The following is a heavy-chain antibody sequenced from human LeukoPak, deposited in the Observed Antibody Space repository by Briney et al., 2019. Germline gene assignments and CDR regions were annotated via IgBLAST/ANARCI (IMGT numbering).Heavy chain of an antibody. Sequence: GRSLRLSCAASGFTFSSYGMHWVRQAPGKGLEWVAVISYDGSNKYYADSVKGRFTISRDNSKNTLYLQMNSLRAEDTAVYYCAKDIGVGDSPPGFDYWGQGTLVTVSS. CDR2: ISYDGSNK. V-gene: IGHV3-30*18. J-gene: IGHJ4*02. CDR3: AKDIGVGDSPPGFDY. D-gene: IGHD2-8*01. CDR1: GFTFSSYG.